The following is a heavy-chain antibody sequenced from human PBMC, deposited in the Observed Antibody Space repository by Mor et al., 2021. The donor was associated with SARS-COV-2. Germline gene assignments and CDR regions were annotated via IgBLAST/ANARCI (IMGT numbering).Heavy chain of an antibody. J-gene: IGHJ1*01. D-gene: IGHD3-10*01. Sequence: GRIRLRSDGGTADYAAPVKGRFSISRDDATSTLYLQMDSLKTEDTAVYYCTIYDSGSFQHWGQGTLVTVSS. CDR3: TIYDSGSFQH. CDR2: IRLRSDGGTA. V-gene: IGHV3-15*01.